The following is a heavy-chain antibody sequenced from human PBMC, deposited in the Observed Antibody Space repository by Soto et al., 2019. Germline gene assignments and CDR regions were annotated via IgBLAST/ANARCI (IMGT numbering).Heavy chain of an antibody. V-gene: IGHV1-69*13. CDR2: IIPIFGTA. CDR1: GGTFSSYA. Sequence: ASVKVSCKASGGTFSSYAISWVRQAPGQGLEWMGGIIPIFGTANYAQKFQGRVTITADESTSTAYMELSSLRSEDTAVYYCARRPYYYDSSGYYQLDYWGQGTLVTVS. CDR3: ARRPYYYDSSGYYQLDY. J-gene: IGHJ4*02. D-gene: IGHD3-22*01.